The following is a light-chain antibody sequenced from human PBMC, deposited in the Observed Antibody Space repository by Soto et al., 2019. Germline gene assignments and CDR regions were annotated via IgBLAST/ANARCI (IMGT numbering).Light chain of an antibody. V-gene: IGLV2-11*01. CDR2: DVS. J-gene: IGLJ1*01. Sequence: QSALTQPRSVSGSPGQSVTISCTGTSSDVGGYNFVSWCQHHPGKAPKLMIYDVSLRPSGVPDRFSGSKSGNTATLTVSGLQAEDEADYYCSSFAGNNNRGVFGSGTKLTVL. CDR1: SSDVGGYNF. CDR3: SSFAGNNNRGV.